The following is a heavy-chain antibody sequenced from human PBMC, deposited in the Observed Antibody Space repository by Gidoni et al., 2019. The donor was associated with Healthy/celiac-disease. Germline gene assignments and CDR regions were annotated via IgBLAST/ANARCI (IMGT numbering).Heavy chain of an antibody. CDR3: AKGTGYSSSSEVVDY. CDR1: GCTFRSYA. CDR2: ISGSGGST. D-gene: IGHD6-6*01. Sequence: EVQLLESGGGLVQPGGSLRLSCAASGCTFRSYAMSWVRQAPGKGLEWVSAISGSGGSTYYADSVKGRFTISRDNSKNTLYLQMNSRRAEDTAVYYCAKGTGYSSSSEVVDYWGQGTLVTVSS. V-gene: IGHV3-23*01. J-gene: IGHJ4*02.